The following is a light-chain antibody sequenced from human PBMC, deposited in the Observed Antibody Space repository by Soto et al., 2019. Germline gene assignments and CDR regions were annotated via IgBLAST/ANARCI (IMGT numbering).Light chain of an antibody. V-gene: IGKV1-39*01. Sequence: DIPLTQSPSSLSASVGDRITITCRASQSIRNSLNWYQRKLGKVPKILIYGASTLQTGVPSRFSGSGSGTDFTLTISSLQPEDFAIYYCQESYTALWGTFGEGTKVEI. J-gene: IGKJ4*02. CDR2: GAS. CDR1: QSIRNS. CDR3: QESYTALWGT.